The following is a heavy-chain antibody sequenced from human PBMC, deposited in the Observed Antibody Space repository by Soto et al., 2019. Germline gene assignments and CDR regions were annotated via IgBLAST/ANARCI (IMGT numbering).Heavy chain of an antibody. CDR2: ISVHSGNT. J-gene: IGHJ6*03. CDR3: AREMGLNWSLPPRYDYYMDV. CDR1: GSTFSSDA. V-gene: IGHV1-18*01. D-gene: IGHD3-16*01. Sequence: QVQLVQSGAEVKKPGASVKVACEASGSTFSSDAIIWVRQAPGQGLEWVGWISVHSGNTKYAQNFQGRVTMTADISTSTAYMELRNLISDDTAVYYCAREMGLNWSLPPRYDYYMDVWGKGTTVTVSS.